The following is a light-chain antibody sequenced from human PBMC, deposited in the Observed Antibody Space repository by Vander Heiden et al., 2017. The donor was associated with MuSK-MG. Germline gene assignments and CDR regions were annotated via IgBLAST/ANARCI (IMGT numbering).Light chain of an antibody. Sequence: DIVLTQSPGTLSLSPGERATLSCRASQSVSSNYLAWYQQKPGQAPRLLIYGASSRATVIPDRFSGSGSGTDFTLTISRLEPEDFAVYYCQQYGSSPLTFGQGTRLEIK. CDR1: QSVSSNY. J-gene: IGKJ5*01. V-gene: IGKV3-20*01. CDR2: GAS. CDR3: QQYGSSPLT.